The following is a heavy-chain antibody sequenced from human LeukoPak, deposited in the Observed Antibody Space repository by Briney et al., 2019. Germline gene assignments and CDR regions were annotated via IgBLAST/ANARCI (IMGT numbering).Heavy chain of an antibody. CDR1: GFTFSGFG. CDR3: GTEGGARGVDTVRYEY. V-gene: IGHV3-30*03. Sequence: GGSLRLSCAASGFTFSGFGMHWVRQAPGKGLQWVAVISSDGSNKFYADSVAGRFTFSRDNSKNTVFLQMSSLRPEDTAVYFCGTEGGARGVDTVRYEYWGQGTLVTVSS. J-gene: IGHJ1*01. D-gene: IGHD2-8*02. CDR2: ISSDGSNK.